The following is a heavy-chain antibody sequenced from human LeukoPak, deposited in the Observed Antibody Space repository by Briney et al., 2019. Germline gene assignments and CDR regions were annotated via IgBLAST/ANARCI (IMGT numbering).Heavy chain of an antibody. D-gene: IGHD5-18*01. J-gene: IGHJ4*02. CDR3: AKDLGYSDDY. Sequence: GGSLRLSCAASGFTFSSYGISWVRQAPGKGLEWVSAISGSGGSTYYADSVKGRFTISRDNSRNTLSLQMNSLRAEDTAVYYCAKDLGYSDDYWGQGTLVTVSS. CDR2: ISGSGGST. V-gene: IGHV3-23*01. CDR1: GFTFSSYG.